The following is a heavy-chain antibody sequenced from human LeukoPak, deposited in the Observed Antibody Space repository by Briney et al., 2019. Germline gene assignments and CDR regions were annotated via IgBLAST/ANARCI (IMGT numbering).Heavy chain of an antibody. CDR3: AREGDYYDSSGSPNLHYFDY. J-gene: IGHJ4*02. CDR2: VSAYNGNT. V-gene: IGHV1-18*01. Sequence: ASVKVSCKASGYTFTSYGISWVRQAPGQGLEWMGWVSAYNGNTNYAQKLQGRVTMTTDTSTSTAYMELRSLRSDDTAVYYCAREGDYYDSSGSPNLHYFDYWGQGTLVTVSS. D-gene: IGHD3-22*01. CDR1: GYTFTSYG.